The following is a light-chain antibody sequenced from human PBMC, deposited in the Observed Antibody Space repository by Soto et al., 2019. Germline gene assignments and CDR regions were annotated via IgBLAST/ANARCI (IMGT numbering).Light chain of an antibody. CDR2: GAS. J-gene: IGKJ1*01. Sequence: EIVMTQSPATLSVSPGERATLSCRASQSVSGSVAWYQQKPGQAPRLLIYGASTRATGIPARFSGSGSGTEFTLTINSLQSEDFAVYYCQQYNDWPPWTFGQGTKV. CDR1: QSVSGS. V-gene: IGKV3-15*01. CDR3: QQYNDWPPWT.